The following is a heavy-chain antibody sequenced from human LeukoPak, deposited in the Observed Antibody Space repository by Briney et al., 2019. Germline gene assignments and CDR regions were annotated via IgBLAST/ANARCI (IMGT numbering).Heavy chain of an antibody. D-gene: IGHD5-24*01. CDR3: ARERDGRFFDY. J-gene: IGHJ4*02. CDR1: GLIFRSYW. V-gene: IGHV3-7*01. Sequence: GGSLRLSCAVSGLIFRSYWMSWVRQAPGKGLELVANINQDGSEKYFVDSVKGRFTISRDNAKNSLHLQMNTLRAEDTAVYYCARERDGRFFDYWGQGTLVTVSS. CDR2: INQDGSEK.